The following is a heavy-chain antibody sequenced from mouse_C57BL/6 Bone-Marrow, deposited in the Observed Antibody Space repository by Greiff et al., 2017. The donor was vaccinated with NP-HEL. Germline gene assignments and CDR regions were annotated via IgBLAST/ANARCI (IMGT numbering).Heavy chain of an antibody. CDR3: AIRDGSSLYYYAMDY. D-gene: IGHD1-1*01. V-gene: IGHV1-39*01. Sequence: VQLKQSGPELVKPGASVKISCKASGYSFTDYNMNRVKQSNGKSLEWIGLINPNYGTTSYNQKFKGKATLTVDQSSSTAYMQLNSLTSEDSAVYYCAIRDGSSLYYYAMDYWGQGTSVTVSS. J-gene: IGHJ4*01. CDR2: INPNYGTT. CDR1: GYSFTDYN.